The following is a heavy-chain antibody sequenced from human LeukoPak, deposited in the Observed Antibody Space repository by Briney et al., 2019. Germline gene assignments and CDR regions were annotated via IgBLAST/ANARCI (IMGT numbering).Heavy chain of an antibody. V-gene: IGHV5-51*01. CDR2: IYPGDSDT. D-gene: IGHD6-19*01. CDR3: AKELGIAVAGTGLFDY. CDR1: GYSFTSYW. J-gene: IGHJ4*02. Sequence: GESLKISCKGSGYSFTSYWIGWVRQMPGKGLEWMGIIYPGDSDTRYSPSFQGQVTISADKSISTAYLQWSSLKASDTAMYYCAKELGIAVAGTGLFDYWGQGTLVTVS.